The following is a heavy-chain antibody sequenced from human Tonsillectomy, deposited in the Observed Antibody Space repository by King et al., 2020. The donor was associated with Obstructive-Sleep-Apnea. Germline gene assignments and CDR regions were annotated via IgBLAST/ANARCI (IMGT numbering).Heavy chain of an antibody. CDR2: VYYSGST. J-gene: IGHJ6*02. CDR3: AGGTGWYGVDV. D-gene: IGHD6-19*01. V-gene: IGHV4-59*01. CDR1: GGSIISYS. Sequence: VQLQESGPGLVKPSETLSLTCTVSGGSIISYSWTWIRQPPGKGLEWIGHVYYSGSTNYKPSLKSRVTISADTSKNQFSLKLSSVTAADTGVFYCAGGTGWYGVDVWGQGTTVTVSS.